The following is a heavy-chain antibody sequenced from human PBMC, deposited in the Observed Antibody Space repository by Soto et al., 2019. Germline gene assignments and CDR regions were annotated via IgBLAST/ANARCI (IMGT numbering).Heavy chain of an antibody. V-gene: IGHV3-48*02. CDR2: ISGSSSTI. J-gene: IGHJ5*02. D-gene: IGHD1-26*01. CDR3: AREGGNLNWFDP. CDR1: GLTFISYS. Sequence: PGGSLRLSCAASGLTFISYSMNWVRQAPGKGLEWVSYISGSSSTIYYADSVKGRFTISRDNAKNSLYLQMNSLRDEDTAVYYCAREGGNLNWFDPWGQGTLVTVSS.